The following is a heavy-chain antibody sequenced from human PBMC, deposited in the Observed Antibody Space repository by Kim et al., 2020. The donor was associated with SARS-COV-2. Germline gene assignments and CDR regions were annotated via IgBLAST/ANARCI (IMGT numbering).Heavy chain of an antibody. CDR1: GFTVGSKY. V-gene: IGHV3-66*02. CDR2: MYGGGST. Sequence: GGSLRLSCAASGFTVGSKYINWVRQAPGKGLEWVSIMYGGGSTYYAESVKGRFSVSRDNSKNTLYLQMNNMRVEDTAVYYCAKEKGTYYDILTGSHTAAFDLWGQGTLVTVSS. D-gene: IGHD3-9*01. J-gene: IGHJ3*01. CDR3: AKEKGTYYDILTGSHTAAFDL.